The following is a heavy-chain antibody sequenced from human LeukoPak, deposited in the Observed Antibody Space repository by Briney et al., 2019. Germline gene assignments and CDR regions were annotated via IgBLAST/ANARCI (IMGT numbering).Heavy chain of an antibody. V-gene: IGHV1-69*05. CDR1: GGTFSSYA. CDR3: ARDRYGDYDDY. J-gene: IGHJ4*02. CDR2: IIPIFGTA. Sequence: ASVKVSCKASGGTFSSYAISWVRQAPGQGLEWMGGIIPIFGTANYAQKFQGRVTITTDESTGTAYMELSSLRSEDTAVYYCARDRYGDYDDYWGQGTLVTVSS. D-gene: IGHD4-17*01.